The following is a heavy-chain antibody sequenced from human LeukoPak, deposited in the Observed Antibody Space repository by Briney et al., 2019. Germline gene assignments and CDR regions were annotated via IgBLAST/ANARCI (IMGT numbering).Heavy chain of an antibody. Sequence: GGSLRLSCAACGFSFRYYYMSWIRQAPGKGLEWVSYISSSGSTMYYADSVKGRFTISRDNAKNSLYPQMNSLRAEDTAVYYCARSWAKDYPDGFDIWGQGTMVTVSS. CDR3: ARSWAKDYPDGFDI. CDR1: GFSFRYYY. J-gene: IGHJ3*02. V-gene: IGHV3-11*01. D-gene: IGHD4-11*01. CDR2: ISSSGSTM.